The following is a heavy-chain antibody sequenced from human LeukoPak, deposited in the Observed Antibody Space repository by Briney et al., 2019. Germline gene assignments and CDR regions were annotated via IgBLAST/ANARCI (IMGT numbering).Heavy chain of an antibody. CDR1: GGTFSSYA. D-gene: IGHD1-26*01. CDR3: ARWNSGSYRATAFDI. V-gene: IGHV1-69*13. Sequence: ASVKVSCKASGGTFSSYAISWVRQAPGQGLEWMGGIIPIFGTANYAQKFQGRVTITADESTSTAYMELSSLRSEDTAVYYCARWNSGSYRATAFDIWGQGTMVTVSS. CDR2: IIPIFGTA. J-gene: IGHJ3*02.